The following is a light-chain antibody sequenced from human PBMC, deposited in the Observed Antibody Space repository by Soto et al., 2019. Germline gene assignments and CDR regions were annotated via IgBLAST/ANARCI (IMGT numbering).Light chain of an antibody. CDR2: GAS. J-gene: IGKJ5*01. CDR1: QSVSSSC. CDR3: QQYGSSPPIT. V-gene: IGKV3-20*01. Sequence: EIVLTQSPGTLSLSPGERATLSCRASQSVSSSCLAWYQQKPGKAPRLLIYGASSRATGIPDRFSGSGSGTDFTLTISRLEPEDFAVYYCQQYGSSPPITFGQGTRLEIK.